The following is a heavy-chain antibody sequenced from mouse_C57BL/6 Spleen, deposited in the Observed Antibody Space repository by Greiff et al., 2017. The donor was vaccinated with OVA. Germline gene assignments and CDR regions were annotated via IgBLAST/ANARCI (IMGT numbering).Heavy chain of an antibody. Sequence: EVHLVESGGGLVQPGGSMKLSCAASGFTFSDAWMDWVRQSPEKGLEWVAEIRNKANNHATYYAESVKGRFTISRDDSKSSVYLQMNSLRAEDTGIYYCTRRVAYYFDYWGQGTTLTVSS. CDR1: GFTFSDAW. CDR2: IRNKANNHAT. CDR3: TRRVAYYFDY. J-gene: IGHJ2*01. V-gene: IGHV6-6*01. D-gene: IGHD1-1*02.